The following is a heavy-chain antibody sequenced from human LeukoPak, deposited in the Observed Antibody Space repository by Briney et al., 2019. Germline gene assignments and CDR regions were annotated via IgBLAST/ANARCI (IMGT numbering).Heavy chain of an antibody. V-gene: IGHV3-7*01. CDR2: IKQDGSEK. J-gene: IGHJ4*02. D-gene: IGHD3-10*01. Sequence: PGGSLRLSCAASGFTFSSYWMSWVRQAPGKGLEWVANIKQDGSEKYYVDSVKGRFTNSRDTAKNSLYLQMNSLRAEDTAVYYCARDGHYYDSGSYYQYWGQGTLVTVSS. CDR3: ARDGHYYDSGSYYQY. CDR1: GFTFSSYW.